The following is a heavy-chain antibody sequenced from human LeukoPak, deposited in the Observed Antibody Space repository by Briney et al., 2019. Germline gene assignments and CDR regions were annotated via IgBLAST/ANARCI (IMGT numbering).Heavy chain of an antibody. CDR3: AREGEHYVGVEYYYYGMDV. CDR2: IYSGGST. V-gene: IGHV3-66*01. Sequence: GGSLRLSCAASGFTVNDNYMSWVRQAPGKGLEWVSVIYSGGSTNYTPSVKGRFTISRDNSKNTVYLQMISLRAEDTAVYYCAREGEHYVGVEYYYYGMDVWGQGTTVTDSS. D-gene: IGHD1-26*01. CDR1: GFTVNDNY. J-gene: IGHJ6*02.